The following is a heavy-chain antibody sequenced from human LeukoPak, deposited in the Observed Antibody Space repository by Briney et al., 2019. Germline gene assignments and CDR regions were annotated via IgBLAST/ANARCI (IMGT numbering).Heavy chain of an antibody. D-gene: IGHD3-22*01. Sequence: GGVLKISLKGSGYRFTSYWIGRGRQMPGKGLERRGLCYPGDSDTRYSPSFQGHVPISADQSITTAYLQWSSLKASDTAMYYCARLYYDNSGYYNYWGQGTLVTVSS. V-gene: IGHV5-51*01. J-gene: IGHJ4*02. CDR2: CYPGDSDT. CDR3: ARLYYDNSGYYNY. CDR1: GYRFTSYW.